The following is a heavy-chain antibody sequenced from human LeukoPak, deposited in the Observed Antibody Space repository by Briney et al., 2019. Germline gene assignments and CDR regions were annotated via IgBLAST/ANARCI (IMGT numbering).Heavy chain of an antibody. Sequence: SETLSLTCTVSGGSISSSSYYWSWIRQPPGKGLEWIGYIYYSGSTYYNPSLKSRVTISVDTSKNQFSLKLSSVTAADTAVYYCAREPSIVGATFARAAFDIWGQGTMVTVSS. CDR1: GGSISSSSYY. D-gene: IGHD1-26*01. CDR3: AREPSIVGATFARAAFDI. V-gene: IGHV4-30-4*08. CDR2: IYYSGST. J-gene: IGHJ3*02.